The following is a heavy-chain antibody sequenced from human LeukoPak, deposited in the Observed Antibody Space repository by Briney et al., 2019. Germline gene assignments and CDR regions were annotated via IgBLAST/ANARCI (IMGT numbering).Heavy chain of an antibody. CDR2: ICGGGDTT. J-gene: IGHJ4*02. D-gene: IGHD1-1*01. V-gene: IGHV3-23*01. CDR3: AKLSGTYGTTSRVLDS. CDR1: GFAFTTYA. Sequence: GGSLRLSCAASGFAFTTYAMSWLRQAPGKGLEWVSGICGGGDTTYYTESVKGRFTISRDNSKNTLYLQMNSLRAEDTAIDYCAKLSGTYGTTSRVLDSWGQGTLVAVSS.